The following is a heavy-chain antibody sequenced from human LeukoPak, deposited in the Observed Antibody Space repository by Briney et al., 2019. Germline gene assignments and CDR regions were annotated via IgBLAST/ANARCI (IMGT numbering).Heavy chain of an antibody. CDR3: ARGRGIAARPLFDY. V-gene: IGHV4-34*01. D-gene: IGHD6-6*01. Sequence: SETLSLTCAVYGGSFSGYYRSWIRQPPGKGLERIGEINHSGSTNYNPSLKSRVTISVDTSKNQFSLKLSSVTAADTAVYYCARGRGIAARPLFDYWGQGTLVTV. CDR1: GGSFSGYY. CDR2: INHSGST. J-gene: IGHJ4*02.